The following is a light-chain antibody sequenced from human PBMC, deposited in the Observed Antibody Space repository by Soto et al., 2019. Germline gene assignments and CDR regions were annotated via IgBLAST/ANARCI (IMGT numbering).Light chain of an antibody. V-gene: IGLV1-47*01. CDR3: AAWDDSLSGWV. CDR2: RNN. CDR1: SSTIGSNY. J-gene: IGLJ3*02. Sequence: QSVLTQPPSASGTPGKRVTIPCFGSSSTIGSNYVSWYQQLPGTAPKLLIYRNNQRPSGVPDRFSGSKSGTSASLAISGLRSEDEADYYCAAWDDSLSGWVFGGGTKLTVL.